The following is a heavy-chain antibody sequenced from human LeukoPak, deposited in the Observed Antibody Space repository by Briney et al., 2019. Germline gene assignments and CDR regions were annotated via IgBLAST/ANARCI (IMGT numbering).Heavy chain of an antibody. V-gene: IGHV3-30*01. CDR3: AIDRGSGFDY. CDR1: GFAFSSYA. Sequence: GGSLRLSCAASGFAFSSYAMHWVRQAPGKGLEWVAVISYDGSNKYYADSVKGRFTISRDNSKNTLYLQMNSLRAEDTAVYYCAIDRGSGFDYWGQGTLVTVSS. D-gene: IGHD2-15*01. J-gene: IGHJ4*02. CDR2: ISYDGSNK.